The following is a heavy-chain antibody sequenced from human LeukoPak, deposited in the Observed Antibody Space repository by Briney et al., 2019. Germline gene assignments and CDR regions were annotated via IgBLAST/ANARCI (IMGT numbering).Heavy chain of an antibody. Sequence: EASVKVSCKASGYTFTSYGISWVRQAPGQGLEWVGWISAYNGNTNYAQKLQGRVTMTTDTSTSTACMELRSLRSDDTAVYYCARDLPSTQYYYDSSGPCTDYWGQGTLVTVSS. CDR1: GYTFTSYG. CDR2: ISAYNGNT. D-gene: IGHD3-22*01. CDR3: ARDLPSTQYYYDSSGPCTDY. V-gene: IGHV1-18*01. J-gene: IGHJ4*02.